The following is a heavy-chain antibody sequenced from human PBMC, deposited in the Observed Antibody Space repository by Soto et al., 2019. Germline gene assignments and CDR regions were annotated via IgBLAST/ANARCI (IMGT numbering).Heavy chain of an antibody. CDR3: ARDGYHAFDI. D-gene: IGHD5-18*01. CDR2: ISSSGSTI. Sequence: PGGSLRLSCAASGFTFSSYEMNWVRQAPGKGLEWVSYISSSGSTIYYADSVKGRFTISRDNAKNSLYLQMNSLRAEDTAVYYCARDGYHAFDIWGQGTMVTVSS. V-gene: IGHV3-48*03. CDR1: GFTFSSYE. J-gene: IGHJ3*02.